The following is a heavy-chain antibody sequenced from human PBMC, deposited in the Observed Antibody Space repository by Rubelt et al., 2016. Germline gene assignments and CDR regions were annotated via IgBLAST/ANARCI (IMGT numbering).Heavy chain of an antibody. Sequence: QVQLVESGGGVVQPGRSLRLSCAASGFTFRSYGIHWVRQAPGKGLEWVAVVSYDGSNKYYADSVRGRFTISRDNSKNTLFLDMRGLTSEDTAVYFCVTTYMEAWGKGTSVIVSS. CDR3: VTTYMEA. CDR1: GFTFRSYG. CDR2: VSYDGSNK. J-gene: IGHJ6*03. V-gene: IGHV3-30*03.